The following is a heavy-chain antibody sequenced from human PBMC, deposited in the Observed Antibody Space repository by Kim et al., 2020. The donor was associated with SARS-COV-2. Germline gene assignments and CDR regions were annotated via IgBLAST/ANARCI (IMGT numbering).Heavy chain of an antibody. CDR3: ARDDQWLNHFDY. Sequence: GGSLRLSCAASGFTFSSFAMHWVRQAPGKGLEWVAVISYDGSNKYYADSVKGRFTISRDNSKNTLYLRLNSLGAEDTAVYYCARDDQWLNHFDYWGQGTLVTVSS. V-gene: IGHV3-30*04. J-gene: IGHJ4*02. CDR1: GFTFSSFA. D-gene: IGHD5-12*01. CDR2: ISYDGSNK.